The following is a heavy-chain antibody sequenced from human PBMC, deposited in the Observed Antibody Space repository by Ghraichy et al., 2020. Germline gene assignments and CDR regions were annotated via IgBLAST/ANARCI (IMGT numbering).Heavy chain of an antibody. J-gene: IGHJ5*02. Sequence: ASVKVSCKASGYTFTRYVMHWVRQAPGQRLEWMGWINAGNGNTKYSQKFQGRVTITSDTSASTAYMELSSLRSEDTAVYYCARDRDGYNYDWFDPWGQGTLVTVSS. CDR3: ARDRDGYNYDWFDP. D-gene: IGHD5-24*01. V-gene: IGHV1-3*01. CDR1: GYTFTRYV. CDR2: INAGNGNT.